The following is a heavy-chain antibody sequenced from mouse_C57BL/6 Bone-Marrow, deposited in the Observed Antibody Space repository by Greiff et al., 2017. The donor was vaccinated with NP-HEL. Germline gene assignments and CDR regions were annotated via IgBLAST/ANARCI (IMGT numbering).Heavy chain of an antibody. Sequence: VKLMESGPGLVQPSQCLSITCTVSGFSLTSYGVHWVRQSPGKGLEWLGVIWRGGSTDYNAALISSLSIRNDNSKSNVFYKMNSRQADDTAIYYCAGSRWLLRGSDYAMDYWGQGTSVTVSS. CDR3: AGSRWLLRGSDYAMDY. CDR1: GFSLTSYG. J-gene: IGHJ4*01. D-gene: IGHD2-3*01. CDR2: IWRGGST. V-gene: IGHV2-2*01.